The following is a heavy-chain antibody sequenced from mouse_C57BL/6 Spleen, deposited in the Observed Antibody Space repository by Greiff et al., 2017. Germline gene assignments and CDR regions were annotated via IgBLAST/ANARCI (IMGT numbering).Heavy chain of an antibody. Sequence: QVQLQQPGTELVKPGASVKLSCKASGYTFTSYWMHWVKQRPGQGLEWIGNINPSNGGTNYNEKFKSKATLTVDKSSSTAYMQLSSLTSEDASDYCCAREGDMGGFAYWGQGTLVTVSA. D-gene: IGHD1-1*02. CDR1: GYTFTSYW. CDR2: INPSNGGT. CDR3: AREGDMGGFAY. J-gene: IGHJ3*01. V-gene: IGHV1-53*01.